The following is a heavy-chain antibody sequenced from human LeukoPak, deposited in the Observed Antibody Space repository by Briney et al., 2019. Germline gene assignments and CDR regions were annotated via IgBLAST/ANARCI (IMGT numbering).Heavy chain of an antibody. CDR2: ISSAGGYI. D-gene: IGHD2-2*01. Sequence: AGGSPRLSCAASGFTFSSYTLNWVRQAPGKGLEWVSSISSAGGYIYYADSVKGRFTISRDNAKNSLYLQMNSLRAVDTAVYYCAREIVSSNSFDNWGQGTLVTVSS. CDR1: GFTFSSYT. CDR3: AREIVSSNSFDN. J-gene: IGHJ4*02. V-gene: IGHV3-21*01.